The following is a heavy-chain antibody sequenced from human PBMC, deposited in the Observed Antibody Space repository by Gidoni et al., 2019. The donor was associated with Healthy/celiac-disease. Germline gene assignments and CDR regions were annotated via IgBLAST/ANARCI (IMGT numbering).Heavy chain of an antibody. CDR2: IISKAYGGTT. Sequence: EVQLVESGGGLVKPGRSLRLYCTASGFTLGDYAMSWFRKAPGKGLEWVGFIISKAYGGTTEYAASVKGRFTISRDDSKSIAYLQMNSLKTEDTAVYYCTRDEGLGVKAYFDYWGQGTLVTVSS. V-gene: IGHV3-49*05. D-gene: IGHD1-26*01. J-gene: IGHJ4*02. CDR3: TRDEGLGVKAYFDY. CDR1: GFTLGDYA.